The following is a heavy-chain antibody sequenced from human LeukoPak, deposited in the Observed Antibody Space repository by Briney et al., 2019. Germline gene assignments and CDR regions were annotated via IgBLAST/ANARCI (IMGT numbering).Heavy chain of an antibody. CDR3: ARDPKTRLTVFDY. Sequence: VRSLRLSCAASGFTSSSDWTHWVRQAPGEGQVWVSRINSDGSSTSYADSVQRRFTISRDYAKNTLYLQMNSLRAEDTAVYYCARDPKTRLTVFDYWGQGTLVTVSS. V-gene: IGHV3-74*01. J-gene: IGHJ4*02. CDR1: GFTSSSDW. CDR2: INSDGSST. D-gene: IGHD1-14*01.